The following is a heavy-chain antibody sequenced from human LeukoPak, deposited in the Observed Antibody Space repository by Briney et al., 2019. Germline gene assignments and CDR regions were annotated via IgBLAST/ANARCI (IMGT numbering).Heavy chain of an antibody. V-gene: IGHV4-4*07. CDR2: IYTSGST. CDR1: GGSISSYY. Sequence: SETLSLTCTVSGGSISSYYWSWIRQPAGKGLEWIGRIYTSGSTNYNPSLKSRVTISVDTSKNQFSLKLSSVTAADTAVYYCAIPREGLRNLRAFDYWGQGTLATVSS. D-gene: IGHD5-12*01. CDR3: AIPREGLRNLRAFDY. J-gene: IGHJ4*02.